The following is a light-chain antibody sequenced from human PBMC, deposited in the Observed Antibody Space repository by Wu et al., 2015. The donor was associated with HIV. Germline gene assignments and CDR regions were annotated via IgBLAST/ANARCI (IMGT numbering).Light chain of an antibody. CDR2: TTS. CDR3: LQDYNYPAT. CDR1: QGISSY. Sequence: AIRITQSPSSLSASTGDRVTITCRASQGISSYLAWYQQKPGKAPKLLIYTTSSLQSGVPSRFSGSGSGTDFTLTISSLQPEDFATYYCLQDYNYPATFGQGTKVEIK. V-gene: IGKV1-8*01. J-gene: IGKJ1*01.